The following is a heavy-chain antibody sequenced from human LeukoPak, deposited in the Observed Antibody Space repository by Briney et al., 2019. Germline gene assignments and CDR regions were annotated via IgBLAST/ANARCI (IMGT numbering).Heavy chain of an antibody. CDR1: GGSISSSSYY. V-gene: IGHV4-39*07. CDR3: ARDLAYYYDSSGYTVGHYFDY. Sequence: SETLSLTCTVSGGSISSSSYYWGWIRQPPGKGLEWIGSIYYSGSTYYNPSLKSRVTISVDTSKNQFSLKLSSVTAADTAVYYCARDLAYYYDSSGYTVGHYFDYWGQGTLVTVSS. J-gene: IGHJ4*02. D-gene: IGHD3-22*01. CDR2: IYYSGST.